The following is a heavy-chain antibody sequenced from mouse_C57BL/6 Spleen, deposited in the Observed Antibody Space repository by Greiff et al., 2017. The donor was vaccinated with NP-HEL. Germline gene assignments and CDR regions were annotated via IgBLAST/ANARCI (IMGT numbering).Heavy chain of an antibody. CDR1: GYTFTDYY. D-gene: IGHD2-3*01. CDR3: ANDGYGFAY. V-gene: IGHV1-26*01. J-gene: IGHJ3*01. Sequence: EVQLQQSGPELVKPGASVKISCKASGYTFTDYYMNWVKQSHGKSLEWIGDINPNNGGTSYNQKFKGKATLTVDKSSSTAYMELRSLTSEDSAVYYCANDGYGFAYWGQGTLVTVSA. CDR2: INPNNGGT.